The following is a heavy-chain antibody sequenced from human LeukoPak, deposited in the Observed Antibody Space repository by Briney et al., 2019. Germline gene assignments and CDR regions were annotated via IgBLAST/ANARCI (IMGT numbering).Heavy chain of an antibody. J-gene: IGHJ5*02. V-gene: IGHV3-74*01. CDR3: IRDFRSADL. CDR1: GFTFSNYW. Sequence: QAGGSLRLSCVASGFTFSNYWMHWVRQPPGKGLVWVSRIYVDGRTTNYAGSVKGRFTISRDNAKNTVYLEMNSLSVEDTATYYCIRDFRSADLWGQGTLVTVTS. CDR2: IYVDGRTT.